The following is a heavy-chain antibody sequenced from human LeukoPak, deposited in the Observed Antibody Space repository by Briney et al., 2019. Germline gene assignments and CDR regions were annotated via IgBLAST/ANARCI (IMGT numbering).Heavy chain of an antibody. Sequence: ASVKVPCKAPGYTFSGFYIHWVRQAPGQGLEWMGWINPNSGVTNYAQKLQGRVTITRDTSIDTAYMQLSRLRSDDTAVYYCAKDRYGDYEAPFHYYMDAWGRGTTVTVSS. V-gene: IGHV1-2*02. CDR1: GYTFSGFY. J-gene: IGHJ6*03. D-gene: IGHD5-12*01. CDR2: INPNSGVT. CDR3: AKDRYGDYEAPFHYYMDA.